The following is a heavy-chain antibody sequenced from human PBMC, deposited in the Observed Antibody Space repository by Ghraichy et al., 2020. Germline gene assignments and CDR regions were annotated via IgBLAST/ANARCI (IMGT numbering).Heavy chain of an antibody. CDR2: IKNDGITT. J-gene: IGHJ5*02. CDR1: GFSLSAYW. CDR3: ARSDWFDP. Sequence: GALRLSCAASGFSLSAYWMNWVRQAPGKGLVWVSRIKNDGITTYYADSVKGRFTVSSDNAKNTLYLQMNSLRAEDTAVYYCARSDWFDPWGQGTLVTVSS. V-gene: IGHV3-74*01.